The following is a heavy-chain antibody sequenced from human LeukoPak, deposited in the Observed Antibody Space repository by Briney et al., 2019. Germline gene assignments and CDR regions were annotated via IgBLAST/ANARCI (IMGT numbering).Heavy chain of an antibody. J-gene: IGHJ3*02. CDR1: GGTFSSYA. D-gene: IGHD3-10*01. Sequence: SVKVSCKASGGTFSSYAISWVRQAPGQGLEWMGRIIPILGIANYAQKFQGRVTITADKSMSTAYMELSSLRSEDTAVYYCARDISSGSYYPDAFDIWGQGTMVTVSS. CDR3: ARDISSGSYYPDAFDI. CDR2: IIPILGIA. V-gene: IGHV1-69*04.